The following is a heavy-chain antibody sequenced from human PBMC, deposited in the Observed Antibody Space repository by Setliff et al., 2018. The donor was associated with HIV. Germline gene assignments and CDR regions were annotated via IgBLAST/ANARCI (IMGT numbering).Heavy chain of an antibody. Sequence: TLSLTCTVSGGSFSSGGYYWSWIRQLPGKGLEWIGYIYYSGSTYYNPSLKSRITISVDTSKNQFSLRLSSVTAADTAVYYCARGYSSSWYDSWGQGTLVTVSS. CDR2: IYYSGST. D-gene: IGHD6-13*01. CDR1: GGSFSSGGYY. V-gene: IGHV4-30-4*01. J-gene: IGHJ5*01. CDR3: ARGYSSSWYDS.